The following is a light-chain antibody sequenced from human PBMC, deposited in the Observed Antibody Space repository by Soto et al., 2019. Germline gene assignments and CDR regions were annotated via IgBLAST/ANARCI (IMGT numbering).Light chain of an antibody. CDR2: GAS. V-gene: IGKV3-20*01. CDR1: QSVSSSY. CDR3: QQYGSSRLT. J-gene: IGKJ4*01. Sequence: EIVLTQSPGTLSLSPGERATLACRASQSVSSSYLAWYQQKPGQAPRLLIYGASSTATGIPDRFSGSGSGTDFTLTISRLEPEDFEVDYCQQYGSSRLTFGGGTKVEI.